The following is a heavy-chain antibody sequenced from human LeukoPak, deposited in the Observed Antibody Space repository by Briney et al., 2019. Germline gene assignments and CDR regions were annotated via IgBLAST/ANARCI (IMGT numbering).Heavy chain of an antibody. CDR3: ARAPHPYCSGGNCIYFDY. V-gene: IGHV3-21*01. CDR2: ISSSSSYI. CDR1: GFTFSNYA. D-gene: IGHD2-15*01. J-gene: IGHJ4*02. Sequence: GGSLRLSCAASGFTFSNYAMTWVRQAPGKGLEWVSSISSSSSYIYYTDSVEGRFTLSRDNAKKSLYLQMNSLRAEDTAVYYCARAPHPYCSGGNCIYFDYWGQGTLVTVSS.